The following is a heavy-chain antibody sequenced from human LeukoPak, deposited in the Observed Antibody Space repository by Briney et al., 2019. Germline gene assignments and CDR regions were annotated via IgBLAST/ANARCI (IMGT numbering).Heavy chain of an antibody. CDR1: GYTFTDYY. CDR3: ARGMPLPARPHFDY. D-gene: IGHD6-6*01. CDR2: INPNGGGPGYGP. Sequence: ASVKVSCKASGYTFTDYYIHWVRQAPGQGLEWMGWINPNGGGPGYGPDYTRNFQGRVSMTRDTSISTAYMELSSLRSDDTAVYYCARGMPLPARPHFDYWGQGTLVTVSS. V-gene: IGHV1-2*02. J-gene: IGHJ4*02.